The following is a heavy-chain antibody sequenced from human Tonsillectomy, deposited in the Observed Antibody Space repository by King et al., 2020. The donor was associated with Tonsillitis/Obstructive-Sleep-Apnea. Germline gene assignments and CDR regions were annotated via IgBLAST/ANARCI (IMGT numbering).Heavy chain of an antibody. D-gene: IGHD2-2*01. V-gene: IGHV2-26*01. CDR2: IFSNDEK. Sequence: TLKESGPVLVKPTETLTLTCTVSGFSLSNARMGVSWIRQPPGKALEWLAHIFSNDEKSYSTSLNSRLTISKDTSRSQVVLTMTNMDPVDTATYYCARAPSTSYFYSSSMYVWGKGTPVTVSS. CDR1: GFSLSNARMG. J-gene: IGHJ6*03. CDR3: ARAPSTSYFYSSSMYV.